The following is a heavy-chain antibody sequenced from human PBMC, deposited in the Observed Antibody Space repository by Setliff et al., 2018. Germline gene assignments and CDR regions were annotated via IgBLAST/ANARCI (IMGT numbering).Heavy chain of an antibody. V-gene: IGHV4-61*09. D-gene: IGHD3-3*01. J-gene: IGHJ6*03. Sequence: SETLSLTCTVSGGSISGFNYWTWIRQPAGKGLEWIGQIYTSWSTNYNPSLKSRVTISLDTSKNQFSLKLNSVTAADTAVYYCARMSGFFYIDVWDNGTTVTVSS. CDR3: ARMSGFFYIDV. CDR1: GGSISGFNY. CDR2: IYTSWST.